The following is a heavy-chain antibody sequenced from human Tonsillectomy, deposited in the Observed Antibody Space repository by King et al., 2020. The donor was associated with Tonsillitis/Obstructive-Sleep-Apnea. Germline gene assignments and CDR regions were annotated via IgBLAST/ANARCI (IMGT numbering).Heavy chain of an antibody. CDR3: TRTPYVWGSDRYYYGLDV. CDR1: GFTFGDYS. V-gene: IGHV3-49*04. Sequence: VQLVESGGGLEQPGRSLRLSCEGSGFTFGDYSMTWVRQAPGRGLEWVGLIRSKAYGGTTEYAASVKGRFTMSRDDSKSTAYLQMNSLKIEDTAVYYCTRTPYVWGSDRYYYGLDVGGQGTTVTVS. CDR2: IRSKAYGGTT. D-gene: IGHD3-16*02. J-gene: IGHJ6*02.